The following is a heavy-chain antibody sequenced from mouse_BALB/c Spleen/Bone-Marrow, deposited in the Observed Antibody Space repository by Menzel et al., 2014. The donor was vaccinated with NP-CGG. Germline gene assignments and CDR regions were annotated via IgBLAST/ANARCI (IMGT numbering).Heavy chain of an antibody. V-gene: IGHV14-3*02. D-gene: IGHD1-1*01. CDR3: ATYYYGRSLFAY. CDR1: GFNIKNTY. Sequence: EVQLLQSGAELVKPGASVKLSCTASGFNIKNTYIHWVKQRPEQGLEWIGRIDPANVNTKYDPKFQGKATITADTSSNTAYLQLSSLTSEDTAVYYCATYYYGRSLFAYWGQGTLVTVSA. CDR2: IDPANVNT. J-gene: IGHJ3*01.